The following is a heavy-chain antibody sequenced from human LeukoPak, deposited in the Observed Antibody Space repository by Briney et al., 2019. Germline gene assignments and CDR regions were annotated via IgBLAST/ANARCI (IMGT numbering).Heavy chain of an antibody. CDR3: ARDKGQQQLVRSYYGMDV. J-gene: IGHJ6*02. Sequence: GGSLRLSCAASGFTVSSNYMSWVRQAPGKGLEWVSVIYSGGSTYYADSVKGRFTISRDNSKNTLYLQMNSLRAEDTAVYYCARDKGQQQLVRSYYGMDVWGQGTTVTVSS. CDR2: IYSGGST. CDR1: GFTVSSNY. D-gene: IGHD6-13*01. V-gene: IGHV3-53*01.